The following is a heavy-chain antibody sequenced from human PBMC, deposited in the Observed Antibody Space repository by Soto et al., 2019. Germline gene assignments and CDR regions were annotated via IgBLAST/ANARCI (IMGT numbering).Heavy chain of an antibody. V-gene: IGHV4-38-2*02. J-gene: IGHJ3*02. Sequence: PSETLSLTSAVSGYSVIIVYYWGWIRQPPGKGLEWIGSIYHSGSTYYNPSLKSRVTISVDTSKNQFSLKLSSVTAADTAVYYCAREWLQLGFAFDIWGQGTMVT. CDR3: AREWLQLGFAFDI. CDR1: GYSVIIVYY. CDR2: IYHSGST. D-gene: IGHD5-12*01.